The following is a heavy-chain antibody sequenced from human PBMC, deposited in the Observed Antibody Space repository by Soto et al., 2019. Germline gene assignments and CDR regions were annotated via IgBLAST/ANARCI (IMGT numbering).Heavy chain of an antibody. V-gene: IGHV3-33*01. D-gene: IGHD6-19*01. J-gene: IGHJ6*02. Sequence: PGGSLRLSCAASGFTFSSYGMHWVRQAPGKGLEWVAVIWYDGSNKYYADSVKGRFTISRDNSKNTLYLQMNSLRAEDTAVYYCARDKLAGRPLVYYYGMDVWGQGTTVTVS. CDR3: ARDKLAGRPLVYYYGMDV. CDR1: GFTFSSYG. CDR2: IWYDGSNK.